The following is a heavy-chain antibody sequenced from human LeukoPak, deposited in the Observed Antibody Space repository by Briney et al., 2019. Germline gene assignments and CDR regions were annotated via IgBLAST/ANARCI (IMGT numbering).Heavy chain of an antibody. CDR3: ARLTQYYYNYMDV. J-gene: IGHJ6*03. CDR1: GGSISSSSHY. V-gene: IGHV4-39*07. Sequence: SETLSLTCTVSGGSISSSSHYWGWIRQPPGKGLEWIGSISYSGSTYYNPSLKSRVTISVDTSKNQFSLKLSSVTAADTAVYYCARLTQYYYNYMDVWGKGTTVTVSS. CDR2: ISYSGST.